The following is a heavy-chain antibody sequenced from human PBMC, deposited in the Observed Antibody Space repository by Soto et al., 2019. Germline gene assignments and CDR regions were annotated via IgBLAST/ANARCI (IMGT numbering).Heavy chain of an antibody. CDR1: GFTFSDYC. J-gene: IGHJ2*01. Sequence: QVQLVESGGGLVKPGGSLRLSCAASGFTFSDYCMSWIRQAPGKGLEWISYINNSSSYTNYADSVKGRFTISRDNAKNSLYLQLNSLRAEDTAVYYCARTIAAAGGRRYFDLWGRGTLVTVSS. D-gene: IGHD6-13*01. CDR2: INNSSSYT. CDR3: ARTIAAAGGRRYFDL. V-gene: IGHV3-11*05.